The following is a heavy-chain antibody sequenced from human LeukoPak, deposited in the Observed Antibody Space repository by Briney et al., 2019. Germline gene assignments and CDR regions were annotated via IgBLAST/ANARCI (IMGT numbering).Heavy chain of an antibody. Sequence: GGSLRLSCAASGFTFSSYAMHWVRQAPEKGLEYVAAISNNGGTTYYADSVRGRFTISRHNSKNTLYLQMGSLRAEDMALYYCTRRAAADTFYSDYWGQGILVTVSS. CDR2: ISNNGGTT. D-gene: IGHD6-13*01. J-gene: IGHJ4*02. CDR1: GFTFSSYA. CDR3: TRRAAADTFYSDY. V-gene: IGHV3-64*02.